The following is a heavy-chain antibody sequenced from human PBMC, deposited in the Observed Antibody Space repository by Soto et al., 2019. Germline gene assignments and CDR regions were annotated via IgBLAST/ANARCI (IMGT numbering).Heavy chain of an antibody. CDR3: TRGRTRVQWFDP. Sequence: SETLSLTCTVSGASVSTGAYYWGWVRQRPGRGLEWIGYVYESGYTYYNMSLKSRVTMSLDTSRNQFSLKLSSVTAADTAVYYCTRGRTRVQWFDPWGLGTLVTVSS. CDR2: VYESGYT. J-gene: IGHJ5*02. V-gene: IGHV4-61*08. CDR1: GASVSTGAYY.